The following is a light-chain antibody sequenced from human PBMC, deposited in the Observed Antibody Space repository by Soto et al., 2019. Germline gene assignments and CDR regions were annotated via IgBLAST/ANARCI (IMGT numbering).Light chain of an antibody. CDR1: SSDVGAYNY. CDR2: DVS. Sequence: QSALTQPASVSGSPGQSITISCTGTSSDVGAYNYVSWYQQHPGKAPKLMIYDVSNRPSGVSNRFSGSNSGSTASLTISGLQAEDEAVYYCSSYTSSSTAVVFGGGTQLTVL. J-gene: IGLJ2*01. V-gene: IGLV2-14*03. CDR3: SSYTSSSTAVV.